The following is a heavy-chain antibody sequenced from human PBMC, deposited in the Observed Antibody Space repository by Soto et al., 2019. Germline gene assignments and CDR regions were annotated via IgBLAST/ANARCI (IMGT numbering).Heavy chain of an antibody. Sequence: LRLSCAASGFSFSSYWMNWVRQPPGKGLEWVANIKQDGSEKYYVDSVKGRFTISRDNAKNSLYLQINSLRAEDTAVYYCAGGTGWLSDSWGQGTLVTVSS. D-gene: IGHD6-19*01. CDR2: IKQDGSEK. J-gene: IGHJ4*02. CDR3: AGGTGWLSDS. CDR1: GFSFSSYW. V-gene: IGHV3-7*05.